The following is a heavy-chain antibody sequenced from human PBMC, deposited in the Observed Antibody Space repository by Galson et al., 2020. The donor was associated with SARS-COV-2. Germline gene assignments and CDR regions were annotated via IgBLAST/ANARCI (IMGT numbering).Heavy chain of an antibody. J-gene: IGHJ4*02. CDR2: TSSSSSYI. CDR1: GFTFSSYS. CDR3: ARDPTLASYSSGWYYFDY. D-gene: IGHD6-19*01. Sequence: GGSLRLSCAASGFTFSSYSRNWVRQAPGKRQDWLSSTSSSSSYIYYADSVKGRFTISRDNAKNSLYLQMNSLRAEDTAVYYCARDPTLASYSSGWYYFDYWGQGALVTVSS. V-gene: IGHV3-21*01.